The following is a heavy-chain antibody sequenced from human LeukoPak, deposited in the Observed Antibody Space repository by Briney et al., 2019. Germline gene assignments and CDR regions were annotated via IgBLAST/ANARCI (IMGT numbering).Heavy chain of an antibody. CDR2: IIPMFGTP. Sequence: SVKVSCKASGITFNTYAFXWVXXXXXQXLEXMGGIIPMFGTPDYSERFQGRVXXXADESTNTAYMEVSSLTSEDTAVYYCAGAQQQLGGNTYYNMDVWGKGTTVTVSS. D-gene: IGHD6-13*01. V-gene: IGHV1-69*13. CDR3: AGAQQQLGGNTYYNMDV. J-gene: IGHJ6*03. CDR1: GITFNTYA.